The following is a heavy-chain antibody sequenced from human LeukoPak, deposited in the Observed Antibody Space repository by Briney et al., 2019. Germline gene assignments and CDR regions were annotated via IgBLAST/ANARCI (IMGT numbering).Heavy chain of an antibody. Sequence: PSETLSLTCTVSGGSISSGDQYWSWIRQSPGKGLEWIGYIYYSGSTYYNPSLTSRVTISMDRSRNQLSLKLGSVTAADTAVYYCARSRGYSYGCPIGLCIYYFDYWGQGTLVTVSS. CDR1: GGSISSGDQY. V-gene: IGHV4-30-4*08. D-gene: IGHD5-18*01. CDR3: ARSRGYSYGCPIGLCIYYFDY. J-gene: IGHJ4*02. CDR2: IYYSGST.